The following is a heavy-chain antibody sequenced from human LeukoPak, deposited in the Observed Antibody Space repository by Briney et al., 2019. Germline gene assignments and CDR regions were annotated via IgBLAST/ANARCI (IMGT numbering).Heavy chain of an antibody. CDR3: ARGIYGSGSYPQNWFDP. J-gene: IGHJ5*02. CDR2: ISSSSSYI. Sequence: GGSLRLSCAASGFTFSSYSMNWVRQAPGKGLEWVSSISSSSSYIYYADSVKGRFTISRGNAKNSLYLQMNSLRAEDTAVYYCARGIYGSGSYPQNWFDPWGQGTLVTVSS. CDR1: GFTFSSYS. D-gene: IGHD3-10*01. V-gene: IGHV3-21*01.